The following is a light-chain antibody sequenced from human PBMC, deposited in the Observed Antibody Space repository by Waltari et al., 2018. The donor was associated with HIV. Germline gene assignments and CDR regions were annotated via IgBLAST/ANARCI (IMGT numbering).Light chain of an antibody. CDR2: KDS. V-gene: IGLV3-25*03. Sequence: SYELTQPPSVSVSPGQTARITCSGDALPKQYAYWYQQKAGQAPVLVIYKDSERPSGIPERFSGSSSGTTVTLTISGVQAEDEADYYCESADSSRWVFGGGTKVTVL. CDR1: ALPKQY. J-gene: IGLJ3*02. CDR3: ESADSSRWV.